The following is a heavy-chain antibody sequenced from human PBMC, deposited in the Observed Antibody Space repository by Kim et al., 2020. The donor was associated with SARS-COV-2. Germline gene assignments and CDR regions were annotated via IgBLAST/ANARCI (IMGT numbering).Heavy chain of an antibody. CDR1: GGSISSSSYY. CDR2: IYYSGST. D-gene: IGHD2-15*01. V-gene: IGHV4-39*07. CDR3: ARDLRVVVASTQFDP. J-gene: IGHJ5*02. Sequence: SETLSLTCTVSGGSISSSSYYWGWIRQPPGKGLEWIGSIYYSGSTYYNPSLKSRVTISVDTSKNQFSLKLSSVTAADTAVYYCARDLRVVVASTQFDPWGQGTLVTVSS.